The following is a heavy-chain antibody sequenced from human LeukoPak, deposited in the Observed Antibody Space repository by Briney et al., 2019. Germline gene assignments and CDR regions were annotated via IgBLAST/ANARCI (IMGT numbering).Heavy chain of an antibody. CDR3: ARPVGYCSASNCYEYFDY. V-gene: IGHV4-39*01. CDR2: VHYSGTT. J-gene: IGHJ4*02. CDR1: GGSISSSSSY. Sequence: SETLSLTCTVSGGSISSSSSYWGWIRQPPGKGLEWVGRVHYSGTTYYNPSLESRVTVSVDTSTNRFSLKLSSVTAADTAVYHCARPVGYCSASNCYEYFDYWGQGTLVTVSS. D-gene: IGHD2-2*01.